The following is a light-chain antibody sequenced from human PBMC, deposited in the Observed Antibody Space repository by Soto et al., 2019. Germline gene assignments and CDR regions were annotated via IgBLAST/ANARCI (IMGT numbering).Light chain of an antibody. CDR2: DIN. V-gene: IGLV2-14*01. Sequence: QSALTRAASVSGSAGEGITISCTGTSSDVGNYIFVSWYREHPGKAPKLMIYDINNRPSGVSNRFSGSKSGNTASLTISGLQAEDEADYYCVSYTPNASYAFGPGTTVTV. CDR3: VSYTPNASYA. CDR1: SSDVGNYIF. J-gene: IGLJ1*01.